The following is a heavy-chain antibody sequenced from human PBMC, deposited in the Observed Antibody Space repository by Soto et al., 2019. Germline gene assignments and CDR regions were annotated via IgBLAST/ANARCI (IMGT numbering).Heavy chain of an antibody. D-gene: IGHD6-13*01. CDR1: GGSISKYY. Sequence: SETLSLTCTVSGGSISKYYWSWIRQPPGKEPESIGYIFYTGSTNYNPSLKSRVTISVDTSENQVSLELRSVTAADTALYYCARHPSASGDAFDIWGRGTMVTVSS. CDR2: IFYTGST. V-gene: IGHV4-59*08. J-gene: IGHJ3*02. CDR3: ARHPSASGDAFDI.